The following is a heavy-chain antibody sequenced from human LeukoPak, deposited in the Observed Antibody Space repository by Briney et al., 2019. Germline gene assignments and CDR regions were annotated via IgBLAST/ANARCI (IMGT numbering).Heavy chain of an antibody. CDR3: AKDVDYSSGWYTNGGFDP. D-gene: IGHD6-19*01. CDR1: GFTFSSYA. Sequence: GGYLRLSCAASGFTFSSYAMSWVRQAPGKGLEWVSAISGSGGSTYYADSVKGRFTISRDNSKNTLYLQMNSLRAEDTAVYYCAKDVDYSSGWYTNGGFDPWGQGTLVTVSS. CDR2: ISGSGGST. J-gene: IGHJ5*02. V-gene: IGHV3-23*01.